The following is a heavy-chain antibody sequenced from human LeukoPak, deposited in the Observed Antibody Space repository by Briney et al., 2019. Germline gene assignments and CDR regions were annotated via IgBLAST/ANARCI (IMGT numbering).Heavy chain of an antibody. D-gene: IGHD3-3*01. CDR3: ARAYYDFWSGPQDY. CDR1: GYTFTSYA. CDR2: INAGNGNT. J-gene: IGHJ4*02. V-gene: IGHV1-3*01. Sequence: GASVKVSCKASGYTFTSYAMHWVRQAPGQRLEWMGWINAGNGNTKYSQKFQGRVTITRDTSASTAYMELSSPRSEDTAVYYCARAYYDFWSGPQDYWGQGTLVTVSS.